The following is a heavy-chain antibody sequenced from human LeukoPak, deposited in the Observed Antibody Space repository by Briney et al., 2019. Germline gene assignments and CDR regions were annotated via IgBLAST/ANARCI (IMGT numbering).Heavy chain of an antibody. CDR1: GYTFTSYG. CDR3: ARDPSDSSGYYYVGVDY. J-gene: IGHJ4*02. V-gene: IGHV1-18*01. CDR2: ISAYNGNT. Sequence: ASVKVSCKASGYTFTSYGISWVRQAPGQGLEWMGWISAYNGNTNYAQKLQGRVTMTTDTSMSTAYMELRSLRSDDTAVYYCARDPSDSSGYYYVGVDYWGQGTLVTVSS. D-gene: IGHD3-22*01.